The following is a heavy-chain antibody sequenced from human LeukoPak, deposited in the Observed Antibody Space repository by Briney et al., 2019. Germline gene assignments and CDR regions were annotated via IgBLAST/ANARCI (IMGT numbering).Heavy chain of an antibody. CDR3: ARRWMATIVPFDY. D-gene: IGHD5-24*01. CDR1: GYSISSGYY. CDR2: IYYSGST. Sequence: PSKTLFLTCAVSGYSISSGYYWGWIRQPPGKGLEWIGSIYYSGSTYYNPSLKSRVTISVDTSKNQFSLKLSSVTAADTAVYYCARRWMATIVPFDYWGQGTLVTVSS. J-gene: IGHJ4*02. V-gene: IGHV4-38-2*01.